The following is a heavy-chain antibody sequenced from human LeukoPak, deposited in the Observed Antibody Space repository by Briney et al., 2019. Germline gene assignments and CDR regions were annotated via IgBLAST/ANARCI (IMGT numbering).Heavy chain of an antibody. Sequence: PSQTLSLTCTVSGDSISSGGHYWNWLRQRPGKGLEWIGYIFHTGSTYYNPSLKSRVTISVDTSKNQFSLKLSSVTAADTAVYYCARSPGIWNEYGRLEYWGQGALVTVCS. V-gene: IGHV4-31*03. D-gene: IGHD1-1*01. CDR2: IFHTGST. CDR1: GDSISSGGHY. CDR3: ARSPGIWNEYGRLEY. J-gene: IGHJ4*02.